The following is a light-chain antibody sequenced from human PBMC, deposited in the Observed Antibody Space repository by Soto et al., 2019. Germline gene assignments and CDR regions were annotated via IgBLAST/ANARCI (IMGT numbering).Light chain of an antibody. CDR1: QSVSSSY. Sequence: EIVLTQSPGTLSLSPGERATLSCRASQSVSSSYLAWYQQKPGQPPRLLISDASSRATGIPDRFSGSGSRTDFTLTISSLEPEDFAVYSCHHSGRSPPSCTFGHGTKVDIK. CDR3: HHSGRSPPSCT. CDR2: DAS. J-gene: IGKJ1*01. V-gene: IGKV3-20*01.